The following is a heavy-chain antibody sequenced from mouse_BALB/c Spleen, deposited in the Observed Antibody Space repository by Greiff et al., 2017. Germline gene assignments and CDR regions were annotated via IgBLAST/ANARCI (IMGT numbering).Heavy chain of an antibody. J-gene: IGHJ3*01. D-gene: IGHD2-4*01. CDR3: ARGNYDGTWFAY. V-gene: IGHV3-8*02. CDR1: GDSITSGY. Sequence: EVKLQESGPSLVKPSQTLSLTCSVTGDSITSGYWNWIRKFPGNKLEYMGYISYSGSTYYNPSLKSRISITRDTSKNQYYLQLNSVTTEDTATYYCARGNYDGTWFAYWGQGTLVTVSA. CDR2: ISYSGST.